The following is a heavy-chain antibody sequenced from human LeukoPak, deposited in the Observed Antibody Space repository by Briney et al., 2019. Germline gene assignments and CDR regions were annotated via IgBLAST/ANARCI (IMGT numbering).Heavy chain of an antibody. D-gene: IGHD3-16*01. CDR1: GYSFTGYY. Sequence: ASVKVSCKASGYSFTGYYIHWVRRAPGQGLEWMGWINPNSGGTNFAQNFQGRVTMTRDTSISTAYMEVSRLRSDDTAVYYCARVGDYVWGMYYLDNWGQGTLVTVSS. J-gene: IGHJ4*02. CDR2: INPNSGGT. CDR3: ARVGDYVWGMYYLDN. V-gene: IGHV1-2*02.